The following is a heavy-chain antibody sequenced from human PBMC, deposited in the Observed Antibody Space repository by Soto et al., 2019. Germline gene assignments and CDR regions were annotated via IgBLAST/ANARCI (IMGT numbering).Heavy chain of an antibody. V-gene: IGHV3-21*01. Sequence: GGSLRLSCAASGFTFSSYSMNWVRQAPGKGLEWVSSISSSSSYIYYADSVKGRFTISRDNAKNSLYLQMNSLRAEGTAVYYCAREQSIRRLGYCSSTSCYTIYYYYYGMDVWGQGTTATVSS. D-gene: IGHD2-2*02. J-gene: IGHJ6*02. CDR2: ISSSSSYI. CDR1: GFTFSSYS. CDR3: AREQSIRRLGYCSSTSCYTIYYYYYGMDV.